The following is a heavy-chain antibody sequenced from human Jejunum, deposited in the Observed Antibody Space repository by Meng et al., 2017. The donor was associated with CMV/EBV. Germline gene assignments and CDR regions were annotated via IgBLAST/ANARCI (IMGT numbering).Heavy chain of an antibody. CDR3: ARDYSVSM. D-gene: IGHD2-15*01. Sequence: APGLDFSSNSMNGGRQAPGKGLEWVSAIGSNLNYIDYADSVRGRFTISRDNAKNSLYLQMNSLRGEDTAIYYCARDYSVSMGGQGTLVTVSS. J-gene: IGHJ4*02. V-gene: IGHV3-21*01. CDR2: IGSNLNYI. CDR1: GLDFSSNS.